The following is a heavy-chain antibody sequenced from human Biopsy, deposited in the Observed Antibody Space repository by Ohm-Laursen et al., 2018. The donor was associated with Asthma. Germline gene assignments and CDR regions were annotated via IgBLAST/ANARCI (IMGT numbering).Heavy chain of an antibody. CDR1: GGSIRSHD. Sequence: TLSLTCAVSGGSIRSHDWTWIRLPPGKGLEYIGDVSHTGSTNYNPSLKSRVTISIDASKNQFSLKLTSVTAADTAVYYCARSPYYYGLLGPTRGFGVYAVWGHGTLVTVSS. CDR3: ARSPYYYGLLGPTRGFGVYAV. D-gene: IGHD3-10*01. CDR2: VSHTGST. J-gene: IGHJ3*01. V-gene: IGHV4-59*11.